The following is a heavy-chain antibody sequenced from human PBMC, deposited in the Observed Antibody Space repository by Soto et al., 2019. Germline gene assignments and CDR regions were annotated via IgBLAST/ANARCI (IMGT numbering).Heavy chain of an antibody. Sequence: QVQLVESGGGVVQPGRSLRLSCAASGFTFSSYAMHWVRQAPGKGLEWVAVISYDGSNKYYADSVKGRFTISRDNSKNTLYLQMNSLRAEDTAVYYCARTNYGDYPAGSDYWGQGTLVTVSS. D-gene: IGHD4-17*01. CDR2: ISYDGSNK. V-gene: IGHV3-30-3*01. CDR3: ARTNYGDYPAGSDY. CDR1: GFTFSSYA. J-gene: IGHJ4*02.